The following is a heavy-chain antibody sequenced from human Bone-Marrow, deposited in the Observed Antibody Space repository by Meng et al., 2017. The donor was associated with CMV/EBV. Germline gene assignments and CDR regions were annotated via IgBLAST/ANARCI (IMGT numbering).Heavy chain of an antibody. V-gene: IGHV4-59*01. D-gene: IGHD3-10*01. CDR1: GGSISSYY. CDR3: ARVEFLGRSTQKSRPTSLDV. CDR2: IYYSGST. J-gene: IGHJ6*02. Sequence: GSLRLSCTVSGGSISSYYWSWIRQPPGKGLEWIGYIYYSGSTNYNPSLKSRVTISVDTSKNQSSLKLSAVTAADTAVYYCARVEFLGRSTQKSRPTSLDVWGQGTTVTVSS.